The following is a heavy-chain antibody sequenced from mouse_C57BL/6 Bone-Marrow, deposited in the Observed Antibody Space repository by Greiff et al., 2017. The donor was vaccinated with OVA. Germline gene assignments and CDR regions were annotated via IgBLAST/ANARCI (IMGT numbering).Heavy chain of an antibody. J-gene: IGHJ3*01. D-gene: IGHD2-5*01. CDR3: ARHSNSFAY. Sequence: DVMLVESGGGLVQPGGSLKLSCAASGFTFSDYGMAWVRQAPRKGPEWVAFISNLAYSIYYADTVTGRFTIARENAKKTLYLEMSSLRSEDTAMYYCARHSNSFAYWGQGTLVTVSA. CDR2: ISNLAYSI. CDR1: GFTFSDYG. V-gene: IGHV5-15*01.